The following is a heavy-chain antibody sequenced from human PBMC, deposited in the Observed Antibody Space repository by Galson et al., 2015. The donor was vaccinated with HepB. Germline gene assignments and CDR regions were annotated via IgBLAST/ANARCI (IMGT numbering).Heavy chain of an antibody. CDR3: ASDTMTTVTTFGY. Sequence: ETLSLTCTVSGGSISSSSYYWGWIRQPPGKGLEWIGSIYYSGSTYYNPSLKSRVTISVDTSKNQFSLKLSSVTAADTAVYYCASDTMTTVTTFGYWGQGTLVTVSS. D-gene: IGHD4-17*01. CDR1: GGSISSSSYY. V-gene: IGHV4-39*01. CDR2: IYYSGST. J-gene: IGHJ4*02.